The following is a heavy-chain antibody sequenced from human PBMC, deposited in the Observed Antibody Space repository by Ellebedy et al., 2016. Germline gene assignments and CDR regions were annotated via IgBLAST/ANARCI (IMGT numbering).Heavy chain of an antibody. D-gene: IGHD3-22*01. CDR2: ISASSTYI. Sequence: GGSLRLSCATSGLVFTGYTMNWVRQAPGKGLEWVSSISASSTYIHYADSMKGRFTVSRDNAKASLFLQMSNLRAEDTAVYFCATDFYDDSGYTTHLQHWGQGTLVTVSS. CDR3: ATDFYDDSGYTTHLQH. CDR1: GLVFTGYT. V-gene: IGHV3-21*01. J-gene: IGHJ1*01.